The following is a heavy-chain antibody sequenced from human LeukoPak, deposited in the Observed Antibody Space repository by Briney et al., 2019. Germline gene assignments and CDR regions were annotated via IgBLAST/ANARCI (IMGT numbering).Heavy chain of an antibody. D-gene: IGHD1-1*01. V-gene: IGHV3-21*01. J-gene: IGHJ6*03. CDR1: GFTFSSYS. Sequence: PGGSLRLSCAASGFTFSSYSMNWVRQAPGKGLEWVSSISSSSSYIYYADSVKGRFTISRDNAKNSLYLQMNSLRAEDTAVYYCARVESGTTGFYYYYYMDVWGKGTTVTVSS. CDR2: ISSSSSYI. CDR3: ARVESGTTGFYYYYYMDV.